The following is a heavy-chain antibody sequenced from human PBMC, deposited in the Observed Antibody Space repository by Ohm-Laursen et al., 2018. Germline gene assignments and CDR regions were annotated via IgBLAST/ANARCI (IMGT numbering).Heavy chain of an antibody. Sequence: GTLSLTCTVSGTSINSYFWSWIRQPPGKGLEWIGCISDSGTTKYNPSLKSRVTISVDTSKNQFSLKLSSVTAADTAVYYCASLNNDCSSTSCYQYFDYWGQGTLVTVSS. CDR2: ISDSGTT. J-gene: IGHJ4*02. D-gene: IGHD2-2*01. CDR3: ASLNNDCSSTSCYQYFDY. V-gene: IGHV4-4*08. CDR1: GTSINSYF.